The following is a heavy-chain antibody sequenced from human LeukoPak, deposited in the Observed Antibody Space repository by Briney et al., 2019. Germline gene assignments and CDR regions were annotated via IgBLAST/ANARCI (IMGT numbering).Heavy chain of an antibody. Sequence: GGSLRLSCVASGFTFSTYAMTWARQAPGKGMEWVSAINGNSNSIYYRDSVKGRFTISRDNSKNTLYLQMNSLRAEDTAVYYCAKDPAPYDSSGYYYSYYFDYWGQGTLVTVSS. CDR3: AKDPAPYDSSGYYYSYYFDY. CDR1: GFTFSTYA. V-gene: IGHV3-23*01. D-gene: IGHD3-22*01. J-gene: IGHJ4*02. CDR2: INGNSNSI.